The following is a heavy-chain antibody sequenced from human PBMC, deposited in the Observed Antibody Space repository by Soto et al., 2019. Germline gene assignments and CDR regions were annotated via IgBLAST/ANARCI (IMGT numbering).Heavy chain of an antibody. V-gene: IGHV1-18*01. D-gene: IGHD1-1*01. Sequence: QVHLVQSVAEVKKPGASVKVSCKGSGYAFTTYGTTWVRQAPRQGLEWMGWITAPNVNTNYAQKLQGRVTVPRDTSASTAYMELRSLRSEDTAVYYCARGRYGDYWGQGALVTVSS. CDR2: ITAPNVNT. J-gene: IGHJ4*02. CDR1: GYAFTTYG. CDR3: ARGRYGDY.